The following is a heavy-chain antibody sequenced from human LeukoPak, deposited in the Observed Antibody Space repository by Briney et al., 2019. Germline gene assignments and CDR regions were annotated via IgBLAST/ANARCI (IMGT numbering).Heavy chain of an antibody. V-gene: IGHV3-53*01. CDR2: IYSGGST. Sequence: GGSLRLSCAASGFTVSGNYMSWVRQAPGKGLEWVSVIYSGGSTYYADSVKGRFTISRDNSKNTLYLQMNSLRVEDTAVYYCAREIYCSASSCTGGVFDIWGQGTMVTVSS. CDR3: AREIYCSASSCTGGVFDI. J-gene: IGHJ3*02. D-gene: IGHD2-15*01. CDR1: GFTVSGNY.